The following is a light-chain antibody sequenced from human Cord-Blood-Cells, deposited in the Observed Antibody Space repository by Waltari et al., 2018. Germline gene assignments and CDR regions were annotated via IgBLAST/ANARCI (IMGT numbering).Light chain of an antibody. CDR3: QQSYSTPLT. CDR2: AAS. J-gene: IGKJ4*01. CDR1: QSISSY. Sequence: DIQMTQPPSSLSASVGDRVTITCRASQSISSYLNWYQQKPGKAPKLLFYAASSLQSGVPSRFSGSGSGTDFTLTISSLQPEDCATYYCQQSYSTPLTFGGGTKVEIK. V-gene: IGKV1-39*01.